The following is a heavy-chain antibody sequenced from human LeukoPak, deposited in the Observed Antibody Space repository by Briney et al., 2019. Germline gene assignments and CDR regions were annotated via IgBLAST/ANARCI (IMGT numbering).Heavy chain of an antibody. V-gene: IGHV3-30*04. D-gene: IGHD4-11*01. CDR1: VFTFSPYP. CDR2: ISHDGRTK. J-gene: IGHJ4*02. CDR3: ARGFPGDNSNRADY. Sequence: GMSLRLSCAASVFTFSPYPMHWVRQAPGKGLEWVAVISHDGRTKYYPDSVKGRFTISRDNSKNTLYLQVNSLRAEDTAVYYCARGFPGDNSNRADYWGQGTLVTGSS.